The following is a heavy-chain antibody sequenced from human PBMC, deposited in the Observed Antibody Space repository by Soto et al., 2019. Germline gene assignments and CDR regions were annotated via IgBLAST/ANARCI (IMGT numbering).Heavy chain of an antibody. CDR2: IDNTGSSA. CDR1: GFPFSSHW. J-gene: IGHJ4*02. Sequence: EVRLVESGGGLVQPGGSLRLSCAASGFPFSSHWLQWVRQVPGRGLVWVSRIDNTGSSAIYADSVRGRFTVSRDNAKDTLYLHMNSLRAEDTAVYYCATLNGYDYWGQGTLVTVS. D-gene: IGHD5-12*01. V-gene: IGHV3-74*01. CDR3: ATLNGYDY.